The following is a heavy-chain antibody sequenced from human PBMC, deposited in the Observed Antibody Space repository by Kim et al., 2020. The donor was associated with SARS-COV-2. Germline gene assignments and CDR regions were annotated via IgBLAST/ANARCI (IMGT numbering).Heavy chain of an antibody. CDR3: AKDRRWGFSWYTTWFDP. J-gene: IGHJ5*02. CDR1: GFIFSTCG. V-gene: IGHV3-30*18. Sequence: GGSLRLSCAASGFIFSTCGMHWVRQPPGKGLEWVAVISYDGSNTDYAESVKGRFAVSRDNSKNAVYLQMNNLRPEDTAVYWCAKDRRWGFSWYTTWFDPWGQGTLVSVSS. D-gene: IGHD6-13*01. CDR2: ISYDGSNT.